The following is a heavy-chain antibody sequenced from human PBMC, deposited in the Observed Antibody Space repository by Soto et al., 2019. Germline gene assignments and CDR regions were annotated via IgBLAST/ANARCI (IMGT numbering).Heavy chain of an antibody. Sequence: SETLSLTCTVSGGSISSYYWSWIRQPPGKGLEWIGYIYYSGSTNYNPSLKSRVTISVDTSKNQFSLKLSSVTAADTAVYYCARGCYWGYYYYYYGMDVWGQGTTVTVSS. CDR1: GGSISSYY. CDR3: ARGCYWGYYYYYYGMDV. J-gene: IGHJ6*02. V-gene: IGHV4-59*12. D-gene: IGHD7-27*01. CDR2: IYYSGST.